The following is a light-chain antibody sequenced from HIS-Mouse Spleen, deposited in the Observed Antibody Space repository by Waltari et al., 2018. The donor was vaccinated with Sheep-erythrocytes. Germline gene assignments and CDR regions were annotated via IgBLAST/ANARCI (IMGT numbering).Light chain of an antibody. CDR3: CSYAGSYNHV. Sequence: QSALTQPRSVSGSPGQSVPISCTGPSSYVGGYHYVPWYQQHPGKAPKLMIYYFSKRPSGVPDRFSGSKSGNTASLTISGLQAEDEADYYCCSYAGSYNHVFATGTKVTVL. CDR2: YFS. CDR1: SSYVGGYHY. V-gene: IGLV2-11*01. J-gene: IGLJ1*01.